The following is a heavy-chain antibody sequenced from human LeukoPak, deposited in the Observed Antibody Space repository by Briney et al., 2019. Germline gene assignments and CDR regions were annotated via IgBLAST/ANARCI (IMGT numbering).Heavy chain of an antibody. CDR3: ARDGGYAYDSSGYYLG. J-gene: IGHJ4*02. V-gene: IGHV1-69*04. D-gene: IGHD3-22*01. Sequence: SVKVSCKASGGTFSSYTISWVRQAPGQGLEWMGRIIPILGIANYAQKFQGRVTITADESTSTAYMELSSLRSEDTAVYYCARDGGYAYDSSGYYLGWGRGTLVTVSS. CDR1: GGTFSSYT. CDR2: IIPILGIA.